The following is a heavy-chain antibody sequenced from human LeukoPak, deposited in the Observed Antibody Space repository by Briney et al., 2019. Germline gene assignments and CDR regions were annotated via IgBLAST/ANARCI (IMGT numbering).Heavy chain of an antibody. D-gene: IGHD2-21*02. Sequence: GASVKVSCXGSGYSFTSYWIGWVRQMPGKGLEWMGIIYPGDSDTRYSPSFQGQVTISADKSIGTAYLQWSSLKASDTAMYYCARQDCGGDCYSVSLADYWGQGTLVTVSS. CDR1: GYSFTSYW. CDR3: ARQDCGGDCYSVSLADY. J-gene: IGHJ4*02. V-gene: IGHV5-51*01. CDR2: IYPGDSDT.